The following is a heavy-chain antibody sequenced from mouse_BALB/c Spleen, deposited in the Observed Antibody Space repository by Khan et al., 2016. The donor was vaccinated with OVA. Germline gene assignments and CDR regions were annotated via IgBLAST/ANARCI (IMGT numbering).Heavy chain of an antibody. Sequence: VQLQQSGAELMKPGASVKLSCTVSGFNIKDTYMHWVKQRPEQGLEWIGRIDPANGNTKYDPKFQGKATMTADTSSNTAYLQLSSLTSEDTAVYYLAYSLRRDAMAYWGQGTSVTVSS. D-gene: IGHD1-2*01. CDR2: IDPANGNT. CDR3: AYSLRRDAMAY. V-gene: IGHV14-3*02. CDR1: GFNIKDTY. J-gene: IGHJ4*01.